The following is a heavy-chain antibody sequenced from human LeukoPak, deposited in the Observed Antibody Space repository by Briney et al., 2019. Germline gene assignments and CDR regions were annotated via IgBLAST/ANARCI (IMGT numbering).Heavy chain of an antibody. CDR1: GGTFSSYA. CDR3: ARGGYSNYVFYYYGMDV. V-gene: IGHV1-69*13. Sequence: SVKVSCKASGGTFSSYAISWVRQAPGQGLEWMGGIIPIFGTANYAQKFQGRVTITADESTSTAYMELSSLRSEDTAVYYCARGGYSNYVFYYYGMDVWGQGTTVTVSS. D-gene: IGHD4-11*01. CDR2: IIPIFGTA. J-gene: IGHJ6*02.